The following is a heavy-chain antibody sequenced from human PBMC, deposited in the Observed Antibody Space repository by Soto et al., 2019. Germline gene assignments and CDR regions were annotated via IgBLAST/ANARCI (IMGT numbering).Heavy chain of an antibody. V-gene: IGHV1-8*01. CDR3: ARMATSGTLNWFDP. D-gene: IGHD1-26*01. CDR2: MNPNSANA. CDR1: GYTFTNYD. Sequence: ASVKVSCKASGYTFTNYDISWVRQATGQGLEWMGWMNPNSANAGYAQKFQGRVSMTRDTSINTVYMELSSLRSEDTAIYYCARMATSGTLNWFDPWGQGTLVTVSS. J-gene: IGHJ5*02.